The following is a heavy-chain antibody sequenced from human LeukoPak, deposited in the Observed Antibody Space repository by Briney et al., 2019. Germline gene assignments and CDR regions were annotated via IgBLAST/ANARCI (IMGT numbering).Heavy chain of an antibody. CDR2: IYYSGST. CDR3: ARVRYDFWSGSNLNWFDP. J-gene: IGHJ5*02. D-gene: IGHD3-3*01. V-gene: IGHV4-59*01. CDR1: GGSISSYY. Sequence: PSETLSLTCTVSGGSISSYYWSWIRQPPGKGLEWIGNIYYSGSTNYNPSLKSRVTISVDTSKNQFSLKLSSVTAADTAVYYCARVRYDFWSGSNLNWFDPWGQGTLVTVSS.